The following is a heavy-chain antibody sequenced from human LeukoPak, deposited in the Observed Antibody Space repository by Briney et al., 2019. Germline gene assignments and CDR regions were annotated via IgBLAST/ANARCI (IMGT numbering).Heavy chain of an antibody. CDR1: GFSFSGHW. V-gene: IGHV3-74*01. Sequence: GGSLRLSCTASGFSFSGHWMHWARKLPGKGLVWVSRISPTGSTTSYADSVKGRFTVSRDNAKNSLYLQMNSLRAEDTAVYYCARGTNWSPLDFDYWGQGTLVTVSS. CDR3: ARGTNWSPLDFDY. D-gene: IGHD1-20*01. CDR2: ISPTGSTT. J-gene: IGHJ4*02.